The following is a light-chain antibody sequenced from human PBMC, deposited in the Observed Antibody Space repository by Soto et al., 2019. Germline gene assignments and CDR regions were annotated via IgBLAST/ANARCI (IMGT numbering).Light chain of an antibody. CDR3: QQYNTYSRT. CDR2: KAS. J-gene: IGKJ1*01. V-gene: IGKV1-5*03. Sequence: IQMTQSPSTLSASVGDRVTITCRASQSINSWLAWYQQKPGKVPKVLIYKASSLESGVPSRFSGSGSGTEFTLTISSLQPDDFATYYCQQYNTYSRTFGQGTKVDIK. CDR1: QSINSW.